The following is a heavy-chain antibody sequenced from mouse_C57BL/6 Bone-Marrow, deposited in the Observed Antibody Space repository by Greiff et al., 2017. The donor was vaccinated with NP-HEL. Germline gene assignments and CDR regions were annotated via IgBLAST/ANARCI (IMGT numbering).Heavy chain of an antibody. V-gene: IGHV5-4*01. Sequence: EVKLVESGGGLVKPGGSLKLSCAASGFTFSSYAMSWVRQTPEKRLEWVATISDGGSYTYYPDNVKGRFTISRDNAKNNLYLQMSHLKAEDTAMYYCARDNYYGSTPMDYWGQGTSVIVSS. CDR3: ARDNYYGSTPMDY. CDR2: ISDGGSYT. D-gene: IGHD1-1*01. CDR1: GFTFSSYA. J-gene: IGHJ4*01.